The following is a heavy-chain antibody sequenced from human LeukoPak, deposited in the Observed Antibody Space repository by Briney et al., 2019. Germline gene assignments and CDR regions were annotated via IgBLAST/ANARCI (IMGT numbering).Heavy chain of an antibody. CDR2: IYYSGST. D-gene: IGHD6-13*01. J-gene: IGHJ5*02. Sequence: SETLSLTCTVSGGSISSSSYYWGWIRQPPGKGLEWIGSIYYSGSTYYNPSLKSRVTISVDTSKNQFSLKLSSVTAADTAVYYRARHTLAAAGTWWFDPWGQGTLVTVSS. V-gene: IGHV4-39*01. CDR3: ARHTLAAAGTWWFDP. CDR1: GGSISSSSYY.